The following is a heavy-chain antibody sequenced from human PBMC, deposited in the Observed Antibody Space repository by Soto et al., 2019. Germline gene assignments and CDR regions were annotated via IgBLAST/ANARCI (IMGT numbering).Heavy chain of an antibody. CDR1: GGSISSYY. J-gene: IGHJ6*02. V-gene: IGHV4-59*01. CDR2: IYYSGST. CDR3: ARAAYSTYYYYYGMDV. Sequence: KTSETLSLTCTVSGGSISSYYWSWIRQPPGKGLEWIGYIYYSGSTNYNPSLKSRVTISVDTSKNQFSLKLSSVTAADTAVYYCARAAYSTYYYYYGMDVWGQGTTVTVSS. D-gene: IGHD6-13*01.